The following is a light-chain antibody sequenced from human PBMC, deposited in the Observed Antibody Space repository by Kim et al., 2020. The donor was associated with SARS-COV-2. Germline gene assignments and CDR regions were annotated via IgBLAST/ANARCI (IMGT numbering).Light chain of an antibody. J-gene: IGKJ1*01. V-gene: IGKV1-9*01. CDR1: QAISSY. Sequence: DIQLTQSPSFLSASVGDRVIITCRASQAISSYLAWYQQKPDKAPKLLIYSASTLQSGVPSRFSGSGSGTDFNITISSLQPEDFASYYCQQLNSYPRTFGQGTKVDIK. CDR3: QQLNSYPRT. CDR2: SAS.